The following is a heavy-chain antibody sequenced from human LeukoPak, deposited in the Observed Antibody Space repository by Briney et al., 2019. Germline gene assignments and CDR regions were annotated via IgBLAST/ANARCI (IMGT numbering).Heavy chain of an antibody. CDR3: ARRASPYGSGTPGFDY. D-gene: IGHD3-10*01. Sequence: ASVKVSCKASGYTFTGYYMHWVRQAPGPGLEWMGWINPNSGGTNYAQKFQGRVTMTRDTSISTAYMELSRLRSDDTAVYYCARRASPYGSGTPGFDYWGQGTLVTVSS. CDR2: INPNSGGT. CDR1: GYTFTGYY. J-gene: IGHJ4*02. V-gene: IGHV1-2*02.